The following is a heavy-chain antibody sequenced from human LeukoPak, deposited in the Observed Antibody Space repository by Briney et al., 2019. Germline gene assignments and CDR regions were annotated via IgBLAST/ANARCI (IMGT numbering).Heavy chain of an antibody. CDR1: GGSISSSRYY. J-gene: IGHJ4*02. D-gene: IGHD3/OR15-3a*01. CDR3: ARQTGSGLFTLP. CDR2: IYYTGNT. Sequence: PSETLSLTCTVSGGSISSSRYYWGWIRQPPGKGLEWIGSIYYTGNTYYNASLKSRVAISIDTSKNQISLRLTSVTAADTAMYYCARQTGSGLFTLPGGQGTLVTVSS. V-gene: IGHV4-39*01.